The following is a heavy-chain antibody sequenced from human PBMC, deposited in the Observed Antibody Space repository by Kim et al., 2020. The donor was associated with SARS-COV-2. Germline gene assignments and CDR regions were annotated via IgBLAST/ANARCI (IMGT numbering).Heavy chain of an antibody. D-gene: IGHD1-1*01. CDR1: GGSISDSGFY. Sequence: SETLSLTCTVSGGSISDSGFYWSWIRQHPGKGLEWIGSIYFRGTTYYNASLKSRLTIAVDTTKNQFSLELSSVTAADTAMYCCARQGNDKGAIDFWGQG. CDR3: ARQGNDKGAIDF. J-gene: IGHJ4*02. CDR2: IYFRGTT. V-gene: IGHV4-39*07.